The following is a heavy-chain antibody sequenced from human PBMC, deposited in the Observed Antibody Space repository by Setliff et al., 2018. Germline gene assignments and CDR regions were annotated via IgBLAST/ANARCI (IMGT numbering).Heavy chain of an antibody. CDR1: GFTFSSYG. CDR3: AKDLGNTYGRENFFDS. J-gene: IGHJ4*02. CDR2: IWSHGGLK. D-gene: IGHD5-18*01. Sequence: GGSLRLSCAASGFTFSSYGMHWVRQAPGKGLEWVAVIWSHGGLKSYVDSVKGRFTIARDNSKNTLYLEMSSLRAEDTAVYYCAKDLGNTYGRENFFDSWGQGTLVTVAS. V-gene: IGHV3-33*06.